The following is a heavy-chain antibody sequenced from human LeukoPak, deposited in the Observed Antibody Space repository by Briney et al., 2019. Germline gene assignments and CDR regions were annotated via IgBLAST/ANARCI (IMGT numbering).Heavy chain of an antibody. V-gene: IGHV4-59*01. Sequence: TSETLSLTCTVSGGSISSYYWSWIRQPPGKGLEWIGDIYYSGSTNYNPSLKSRVTISVDTSENQFSLKLSSVTAADTAVYYCAREVWGSGSRNPDYWGQGTLVTVSS. CDR2: IYYSGST. CDR3: AREVWGSGSRNPDY. CDR1: GGSISSYY. J-gene: IGHJ4*02. D-gene: IGHD3-10*01.